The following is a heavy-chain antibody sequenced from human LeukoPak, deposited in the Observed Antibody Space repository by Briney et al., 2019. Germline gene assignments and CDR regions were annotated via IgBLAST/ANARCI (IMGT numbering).Heavy chain of an antibody. J-gene: IGHJ3*02. D-gene: IGHD1-26*01. Sequence: PGRSLRLSCAASGFTFSSYGMHWVRQAPGKGLEWVSAISAGGGRTYYADSVKGRFTISRDNSKNTLYLQMNSLGADDTAVYSCAKGSGSGSAFDIWGQGTMVTVSS. CDR3: AKGSGSGSAFDI. CDR1: GFTFSSYG. V-gene: IGHV3-23*01. CDR2: ISAGGGRT.